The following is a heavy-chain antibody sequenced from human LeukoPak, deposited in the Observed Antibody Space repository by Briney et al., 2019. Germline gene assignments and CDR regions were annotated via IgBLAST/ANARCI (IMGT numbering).Heavy chain of an antibody. D-gene: IGHD3-3*01. Sequence: ASVKVSCKASGYTFTSYGISWVRQAPGQGLEWMGWISAYNGNTNYAQKLQGGVTMTTDTSTSTAYMELRSLRSDDTAVYYCARDSVPNVLRFLEWLFDYWGQGTLVTVSS. CDR2: ISAYNGNT. CDR1: GYTFTSYG. J-gene: IGHJ4*02. CDR3: ARDSVPNVLRFLEWLFDY. V-gene: IGHV1-18*01.